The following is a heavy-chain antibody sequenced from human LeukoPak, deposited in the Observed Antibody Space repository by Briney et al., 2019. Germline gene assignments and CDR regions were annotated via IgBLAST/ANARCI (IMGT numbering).Heavy chain of an antibody. V-gene: IGHV4-59*05. D-gene: IGHD6-25*01. CDR2: VYYGRSP. Sequence: PSETLSLTCTVSGGSISNYYWSWIRQPPGKGLEWIGSVYYGRSPYYNPSLESRATISVDTSKNHFSLKMSSVTAADTAVYYCARSSGTGTFSYWGQGTLVTVSS. CDR1: GGSISNYY. CDR3: ARSSGTGTFSY. J-gene: IGHJ4*02.